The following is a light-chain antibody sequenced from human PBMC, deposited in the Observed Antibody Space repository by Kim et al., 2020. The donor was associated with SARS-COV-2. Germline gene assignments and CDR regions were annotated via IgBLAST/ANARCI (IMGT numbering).Light chain of an antibody. Sequence: DIQMTQSPSSLSASVGDRVTITCRASQGISHDLAWYQQKPGKVPKLLIFAASALHSGVPSRFSGSGSGTDFTLTISSLQPEDVATYYCQKYNSAPWTFGQGTKVDIK. J-gene: IGKJ1*01. CDR1: QGISHD. CDR3: QKYNSAPWT. CDR2: AAS. V-gene: IGKV1-27*01.